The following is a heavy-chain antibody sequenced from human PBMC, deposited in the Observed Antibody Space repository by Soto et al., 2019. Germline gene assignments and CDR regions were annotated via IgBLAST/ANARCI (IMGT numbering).Heavy chain of an antibody. D-gene: IGHD3-16*01. Sequence: SVKVSCKASGYTFTSSGISWVRQAPGQGLEWMGWISAYNGNTNYAQKLQGRVTMTTDTSTSTAYMELRSLRSDDTAVYYCARDCHSAYSALLDFCCRGTLVTVSS. CDR3: ARDCHSAYSALLDF. J-gene: IGHJ4*02. CDR1: GYTFTSSG. V-gene: IGHV1-18*01. CDR2: ISAYNGNT.